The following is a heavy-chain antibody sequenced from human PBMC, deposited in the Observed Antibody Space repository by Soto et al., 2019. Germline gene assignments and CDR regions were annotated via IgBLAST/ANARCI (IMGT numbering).Heavy chain of an antibody. CDR3: ARARGGDSGDYASLFDR. J-gene: IGHJ5*02. CDR1: GGSVSMGYYL. V-gene: IGHV4-30-4*01. D-gene: IGHD4-17*01. CDR2: IHDSGNT. Sequence: SGTRSLTCTVFGGSVSMGYYLWSWIRQRPGKGLEWIGYIHDSGNTYYNPSLKSRVTISLDTSKNQFSLKVTSMTAADTAVYFCARARGGDSGDYASLFDRWGQGNLVTVSS.